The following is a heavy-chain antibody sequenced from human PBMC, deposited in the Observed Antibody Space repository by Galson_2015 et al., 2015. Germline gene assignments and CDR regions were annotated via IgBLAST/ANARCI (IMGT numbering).Heavy chain of an antibody. J-gene: IGHJ6*02. CDR1: GFTFSSYA. V-gene: IGHV3-23*01. Sequence: SLRLSCAASGFTFSSYAMSWVRQAPGKGLEWVSAISGSGGSTYYADSVKGRFTISRDNPKNTLYLQMKSLRAEDTAVYYCAKVAAAGTDYYGMDVWGQGTTVTVSS. D-gene: IGHD6-13*01. CDR2: ISGSGGST. CDR3: AKVAAAGTDYYGMDV.